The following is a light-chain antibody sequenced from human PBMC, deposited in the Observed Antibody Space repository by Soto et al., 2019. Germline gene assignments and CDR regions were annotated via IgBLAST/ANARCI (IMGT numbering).Light chain of an antibody. CDR1: QSISRY. CDR3: QETYTTVSVT. CDR2: AAS. J-gene: IGKJ5*01. Sequence: DIPLTQSPSSLSASVGDRVTITCRASQSISRYLNWYQHKLGKAPKLLIYAASSLQTGVPSRFSGSGSGTDFTLTISSLQPEDFATYYCQETYTTVSVTFGQGTRLEIQ. V-gene: IGKV1-39*01.